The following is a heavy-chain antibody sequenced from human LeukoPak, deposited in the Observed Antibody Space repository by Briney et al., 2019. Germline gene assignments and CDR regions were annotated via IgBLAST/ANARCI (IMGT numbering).Heavy chain of an antibody. CDR1: GGSVSSYY. Sequence: PSETLSLTCTVSGGSVSSYYWSWIRQPPGKGLEWIGYIYYSGGTNYNPSLKSRVTISVDTSKNQFSLKLSSVTAADTAVYYCASLVTRFGYWGQGTLVTVSS. CDR3: ASLVTRFGY. D-gene: IGHD3-16*01. CDR2: IYYSGGT. J-gene: IGHJ4*02. V-gene: IGHV4-59*02.